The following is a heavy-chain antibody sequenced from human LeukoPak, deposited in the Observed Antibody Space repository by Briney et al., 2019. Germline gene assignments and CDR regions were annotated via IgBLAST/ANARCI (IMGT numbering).Heavy chain of an antibody. Sequence: ASVKVPCKASGYTFTSYAMHWVRQAPGQRLEWMGWINAGNGNTKYSQKFQGRVTITRDTSASTAYMELSSLRSEDTAVYYCARAVWWFGATYGMDVWGQGTTVTVSS. CDR2: INAGNGNT. CDR3: ARAVWWFGATYGMDV. D-gene: IGHD3-10*01. CDR1: GYTFTSYA. V-gene: IGHV1-3*01. J-gene: IGHJ6*02.